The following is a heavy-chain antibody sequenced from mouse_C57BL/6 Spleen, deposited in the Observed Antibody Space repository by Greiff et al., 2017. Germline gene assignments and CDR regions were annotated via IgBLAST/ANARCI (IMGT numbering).Heavy chain of an antibody. V-gene: IGHV1-52*01. CDR2: IDPSDSET. Sequence: VKLQQPGAELVRPGSSVKLSCKASGYTFTSYWMHWVKQRPIQGLEWIGNIDPSDSETHYNQKFKDKATLTVDKSSSTAYMQLSSLTSEDSAVYYGARYDPYYYAMDYWGQGTSVTVSS. D-gene: IGHD2-12*01. CDR1: GYTFTSYW. CDR3: ARYDPYYYAMDY. J-gene: IGHJ4*01.